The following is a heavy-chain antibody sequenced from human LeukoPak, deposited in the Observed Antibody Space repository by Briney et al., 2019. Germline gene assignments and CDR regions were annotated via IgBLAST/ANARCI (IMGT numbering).Heavy chain of an antibody. Sequence: PGGSLRLSCAASGFTFSNYGMSWVRQAPGKGLEWVSAISGSGGSTYYADSVKGRFTISRDNSKNTLYLQMNSLRAEDTAVYYCAKGPSITMIVGYFDYWGQGTLVTVSS. J-gene: IGHJ4*02. CDR2: ISGSGGST. V-gene: IGHV3-23*01. CDR1: GFTFSNYG. D-gene: IGHD3-22*01. CDR3: AKGPSITMIVGYFDY.